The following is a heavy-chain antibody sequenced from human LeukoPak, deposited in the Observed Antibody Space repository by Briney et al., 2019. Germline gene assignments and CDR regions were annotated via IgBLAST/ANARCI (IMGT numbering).Heavy chain of an antibody. CDR3: ARTSTDMERGYNWFDP. J-gene: IGHJ5*02. V-gene: IGHV4-59*01. Sequence: SETLSLTCSVSGGSISTYYWSWIRQPPGKGLEWIGYVSYTGSTNYNPSFRSRVTMSVDTSKNQFSLRLSFVTAADTAVYYCARTSTDMERGYNWFDPWGQGTLVTVSS. D-gene: IGHD3-9*01. CDR1: GGSISTYY. CDR2: VSYTGST.